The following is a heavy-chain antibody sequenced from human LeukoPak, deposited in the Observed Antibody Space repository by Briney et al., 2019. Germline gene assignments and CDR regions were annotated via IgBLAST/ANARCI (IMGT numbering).Heavy chain of an antibody. Sequence: GASVKVSCKVSGYTLTELSMHWVRQAPGKGLEWMGGFDPEDGETIYAQKFQGRVTMTEDTSTDTAYMELSSLRSEDTAVYYCATKVDTAMVKYSSSGRNAFDIWGQGTMVTVSS. CDR3: ATKVDTAMVKYSSSGRNAFDI. V-gene: IGHV1-24*01. D-gene: IGHD5-18*01. CDR1: GYTLTELS. J-gene: IGHJ3*02. CDR2: FDPEDGET.